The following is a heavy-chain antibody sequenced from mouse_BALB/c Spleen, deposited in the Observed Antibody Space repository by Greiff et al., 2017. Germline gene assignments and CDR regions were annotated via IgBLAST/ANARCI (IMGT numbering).Heavy chain of an antibody. CDR2: ISSGGST. CDR3: ARGRTTATDAMDY. V-gene: IGHV5-6-5*01. D-gene: IGHD1-2*01. J-gene: IGHJ4*01. Sequence: DVKLVESGGGLVQPGGSRKLSCAASGFTFSSFGMHWVRQAPEKRLEWVASISSGGSTYYPDSVKGRFTISRDNARNILYLQMSSLRSEDTAMYYCARGRTTATDAMDYWGQGTSVTVSS. CDR1: GFTFSSFG.